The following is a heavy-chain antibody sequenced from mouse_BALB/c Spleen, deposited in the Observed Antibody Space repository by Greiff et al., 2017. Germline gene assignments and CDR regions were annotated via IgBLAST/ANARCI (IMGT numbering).Heavy chain of an antibody. V-gene: IGHV5-6*01. Sequence: EVNVVESGGDLVKPGGSLKLSCAASGFTFSSYGMSWVRQTPDKRLEWVATISSGGSYTYYPDSVKGRFTISRDNAKNTLYLQMSSLKSEDTAMYYCARHGGSRYFDYWGQGTTLTVSS. CDR2: ISSGGSYT. CDR3: ARHGGSRYFDY. J-gene: IGHJ2*01. CDR1: GFTFSSYG.